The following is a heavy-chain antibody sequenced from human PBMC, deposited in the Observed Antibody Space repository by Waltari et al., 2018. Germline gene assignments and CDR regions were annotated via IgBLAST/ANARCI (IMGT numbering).Heavy chain of an antibody. J-gene: IGHJ4*02. V-gene: IGHV3-21*01. CDR3: ARGESRQVPPGY. Sequence: EVQLVESGGGLVKPGGSLRLSCAASGFTFSSYSMNWVRQAPGKGLEWVSSISSSSSYIYYADAVKGRFTISRDNAKNSLYLQMNSLRAEDTAVYYCARGESRQVPPGYWGQGTLVTVSS. CDR2: ISSSSSYI. CDR1: GFTFSSYS.